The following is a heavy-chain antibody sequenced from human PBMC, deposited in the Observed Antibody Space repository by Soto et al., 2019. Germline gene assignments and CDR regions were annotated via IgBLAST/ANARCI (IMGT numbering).Heavy chain of an antibody. Sequence: ASVKVSCKASGYTFTSYYMHWVRQAPGQGLEWMGIINPSGGSTSYAQKFQGRVTMTRDTSTSTVYMELSSLRSEDTAVYYCARDVERAVDTAMVTGGYGYCGQGTLVTVSS. CDR1: GYTFTSYY. J-gene: IGHJ4*02. V-gene: IGHV1-46*01. D-gene: IGHD5-18*01. CDR3: ARDVERAVDTAMVTGGYGY. CDR2: INPSGGST.